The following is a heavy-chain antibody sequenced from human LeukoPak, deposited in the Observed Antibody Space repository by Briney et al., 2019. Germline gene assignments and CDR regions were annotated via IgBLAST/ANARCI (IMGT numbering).Heavy chain of an antibody. CDR2: INWNGGST. D-gene: IGHD1-14*01. Sequence: PGGSLRLSCAASGFTFYDYGMSWVRQAPGKGLEWVSGINWNGGSTDYADSVKGRFTISRDNAKNSLYLQMNSLRAEDTALYYCASHTTTEAFDIWGQGTMVTVSS. CDR3: ASHTTTEAFDI. CDR1: GFTFYDYG. J-gene: IGHJ3*02. V-gene: IGHV3-20*04.